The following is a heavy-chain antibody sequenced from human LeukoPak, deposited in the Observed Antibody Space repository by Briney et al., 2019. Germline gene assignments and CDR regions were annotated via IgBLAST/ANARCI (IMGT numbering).Heavy chain of an antibody. D-gene: IGHD3-9*01. V-gene: IGHV3-74*01. CDR3: AKHYDILTGYYKEFDY. Sequence: GGSLTLSCAASVLTFSNYWMHWVRQAPGKALAGVSRINSDGRSTNYADSVKGRFTISRDNAKTTLSLQLNSPRGEDTAVYYCAKHYDILTGYYKEFDYWGQGTLVTVSS. CDR1: VLTFSNYW. J-gene: IGHJ4*02. CDR2: INSDGRST.